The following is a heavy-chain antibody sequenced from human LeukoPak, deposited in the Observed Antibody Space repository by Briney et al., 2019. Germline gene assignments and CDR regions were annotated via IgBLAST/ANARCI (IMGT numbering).Heavy chain of an antibody. Sequence: GGSLRLSCAASGFTFSSYDMHWVRQATGKGLEWVSAIGTAGDTYYPGSVKGRFTISRDNAKQSLYLQMNSLRAEDTAVYYCAKTGYGDYVSIDWFDPWGQGTLVTVSS. CDR3: AKTGYGDYVSIDWFDP. D-gene: IGHD4-17*01. CDR1: GFTFSSYD. V-gene: IGHV3-13*01. J-gene: IGHJ5*02. CDR2: IGTAGDT.